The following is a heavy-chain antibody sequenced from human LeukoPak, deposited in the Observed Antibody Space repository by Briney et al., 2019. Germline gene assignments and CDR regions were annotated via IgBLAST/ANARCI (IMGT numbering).Heavy chain of an antibody. CDR1: GGSISNYY. CDR3: ARDEATYSSSLFDY. CDR2: IDYSGST. J-gene: IGHJ4*02. V-gene: IGHV4-59*12. D-gene: IGHD6-6*01. Sequence: SETLSLTCTVSGGSISNYYWSWIRQPPGKGLEWIGYIDYSGSTNYNPSLKSRVTISVDTSKNQFSLKMNSVTAADTAVYYCARDEATYSSSLFDYWGQGTLVTVSS.